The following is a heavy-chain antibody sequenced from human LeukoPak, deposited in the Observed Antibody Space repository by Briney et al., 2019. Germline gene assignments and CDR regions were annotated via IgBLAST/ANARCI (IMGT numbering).Heavy chain of an antibody. Sequence: SETLSLTCTVSGGSISSYYWSWIRQPAGKGLEWIGRIYTSGSTNYNPSLKSRVTMSVDTSKNQFSLKLSSVTAADTAVYYCARDYYYGSGSYYNVYNWFDPWGQGTLVTVSS. V-gene: IGHV4-4*07. CDR2: IYTSGST. CDR1: GGSISSYY. J-gene: IGHJ5*02. D-gene: IGHD3-10*01. CDR3: ARDYYYGSGSYYNVYNWFDP.